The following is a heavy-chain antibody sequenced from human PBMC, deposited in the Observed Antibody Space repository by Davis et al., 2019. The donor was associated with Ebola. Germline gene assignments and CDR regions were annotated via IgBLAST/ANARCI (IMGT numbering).Heavy chain of an antibody. CDR3: ATDPNPLTGGGVEDAFDI. V-gene: IGHV3-33*01. CDR1: GFTFRSYG. CDR2: ICSDGTRT. J-gene: IGHJ3*02. Sequence: GESLKISCATGGFTFRSYGMHWVRQAPGKGLEWVAVICSDGTRTHYADSVKGRFTISRDNSMNTLYLQMNSLRAEDTALYYCATDPNPLTGGGVEDAFDIWGRGTMVTVSS. D-gene: IGHD7-27*01.